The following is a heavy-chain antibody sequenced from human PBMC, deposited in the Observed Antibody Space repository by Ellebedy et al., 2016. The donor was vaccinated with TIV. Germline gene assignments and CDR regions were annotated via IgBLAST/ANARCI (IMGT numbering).Heavy chain of an antibody. CDR2: ISGSGGGI. V-gene: IGHV3-23*01. Sequence: PGGSLRLSCAASGFTFSNYAMTWVRQAPGKGLEWVSTISGSGGGIHYADSVKGRFIISRDNSKNTLYLQMNSLRAEDTAVYYCAKGDIVVVVAAASDYYGMDVWGQGTTVTVSS. CDR1: GFTFSNYA. CDR3: AKGDIVVVVAAASDYYGMDV. J-gene: IGHJ6*02. D-gene: IGHD2-15*01.